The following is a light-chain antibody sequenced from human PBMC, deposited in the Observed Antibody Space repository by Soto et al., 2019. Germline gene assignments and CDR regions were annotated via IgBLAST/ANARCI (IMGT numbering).Light chain of an antibody. Sequence: QSALTRPASVSGSPGQSITISCTGTSSDVGGYNYVSWYQQHPGKAPKLMIYEVSNRPSGVSNRFSGSKSGNTASLTISGLQAEDEADHYCSSYTSSSTPYVFGTGTKVTVL. CDR2: EVS. CDR1: SSDVGGYNY. J-gene: IGLJ1*01. V-gene: IGLV2-14*01. CDR3: SSYTSSSTPYV.